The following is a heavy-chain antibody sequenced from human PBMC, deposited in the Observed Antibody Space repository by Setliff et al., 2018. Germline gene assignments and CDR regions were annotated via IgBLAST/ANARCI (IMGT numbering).Heavy chain of an antibody. Sequence: SETLSLTCTVSGGSISNTYYYWSWIRQPAGQGLEWIGQIYTSWSTNYNPSLKGRATLSIDASKRQFSLKLTSVTAADTAVYYCARVSGFLYMDVWGKGTTVTVSS. CDR3: ARVSGFLYMDV. J-gene: IGHJ6*03. CDR2: IYTSWST. D-gene: IGHD3-3*01. CDR1: GGSISNTYYY. V-gene: IGHV4-61*09.